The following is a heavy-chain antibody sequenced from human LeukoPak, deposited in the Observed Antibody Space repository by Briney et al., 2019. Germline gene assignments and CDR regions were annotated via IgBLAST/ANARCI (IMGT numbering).Heavy chain of an antibody. D-gene: IGHD3-10*01. CDR3: ARVEDGSGAD. CDR2: IYTSGST. Sequence: PSQTLSLTCTVSGGSISSGSYYWSWIRQPAGKGLEWIGRIYTSGSTNYNPSLKSRVTISVDTSKNQFSLKLSSVTAADTAVYYCARVEDGSGADWGQGTLVTVSS. V-gene: IGHV4-61*02. CDR1: GGSISSGSYY. J-gene: IGHJ4*02.